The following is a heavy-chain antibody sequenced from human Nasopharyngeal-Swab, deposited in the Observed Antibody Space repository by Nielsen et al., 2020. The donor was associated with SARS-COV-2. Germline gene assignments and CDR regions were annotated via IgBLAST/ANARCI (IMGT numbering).Heavy chain of an antibody. Sequence: ESLMISCQGSGSSFTSYWIVWVRQMPGKGLEWMGIIYPGDSDTRYSPSFQGQVTISADKSISTAYLQWSSLKASDTAMYYCARYTVTVGFDYWGQGTLVTVSS. D-gene: IGHD4-17*01. J-gene: IGHJ4*02. CDR2: IYPGDSDT. CDR1: GSSFTSYW. CDR3: ARYTVTVGFDY. V-gene: IGHV5-51*01.